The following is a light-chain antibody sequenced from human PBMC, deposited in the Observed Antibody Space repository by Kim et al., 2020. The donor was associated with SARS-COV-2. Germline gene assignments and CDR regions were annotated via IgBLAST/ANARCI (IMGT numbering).Light chain of an antibody. J-gene: IGKJ2*01. CDR2: GVS. CDR3: QQYNNWPPNT. CDR1: QSISNN. V-gene: IGKV3-15*01. Sequence: ETMMTQSPATLSVSPGERATLSCRSSQSISNNLAWYQQKPGQAPRLLIYGVSTRATDIPARFSGSGSGTDFTLTISSLQSEDFAVYYCQQYNNWPPNTFGQGTKLEIK.